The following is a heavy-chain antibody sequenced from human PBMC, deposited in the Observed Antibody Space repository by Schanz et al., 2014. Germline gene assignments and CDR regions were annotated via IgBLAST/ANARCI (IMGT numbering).Heavy chain of an antibody. D-gene: IGHD1-1*01. J-gene: IGHJ4*02. Sequence: QVQLVQSGAEVKKPGASVKLSCKASGYTFTNYYIHWMRQAPGQGLEWLGRFTHISQKFQGRVTMTRDTSSTTAYMELNSLRSDDTAVYYCVRELSGGTFDYWGQGALVTVSS. CDR2: FT. CDR3: VRELSGGTFDY. V-gene: IGHV1-2*06. CDR1: GYTFTNYY.